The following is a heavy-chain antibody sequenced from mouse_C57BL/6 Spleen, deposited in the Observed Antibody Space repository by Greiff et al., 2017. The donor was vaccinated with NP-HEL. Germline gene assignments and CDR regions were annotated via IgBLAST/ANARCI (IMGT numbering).Heavy chain of an antibody. D-gene: IGHD2-5*01. CDR1: GFSLTSYG. J-gene: IGHJ4*01. CDR3: AKNGVYSNYYYYAMDY. V-gene: IGHV2-5*01. CDR2: IWRGGST. Sequence: VKLMESGPGLVQPSQSLSITCTVSGFSLTSYGVHWVRQSPGKGLEWLGVIWRGGSTDYNAAFMSRLSITKDNSKSQVFFKMNSLQADDTAIYYCAKNGVYSNYYYYAMDYWGQGTSVTVSS.